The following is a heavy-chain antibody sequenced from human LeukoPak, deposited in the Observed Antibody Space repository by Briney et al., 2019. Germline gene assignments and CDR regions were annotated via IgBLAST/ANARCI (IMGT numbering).Heavy chain of an antibody. CDR3: ARVVLLWFGYPKDAFDI. D-gene: IGHD3-10*01. Sequence: GGSLRLSCAASGFTVSSNYMSWVRQAPGKGLEWVSVIYSGGSTYYADSVKGRFTISRDNSKNKLYLQKTSLRAEDTAVYYCARVVLLWFGYPKDAFDIWGQGTMVTVSS. CDR1: GFTVSSNY. J-gene: IGHJ3*02. CDR2: IYSGGST. V-gene: IGHV3-66*01.